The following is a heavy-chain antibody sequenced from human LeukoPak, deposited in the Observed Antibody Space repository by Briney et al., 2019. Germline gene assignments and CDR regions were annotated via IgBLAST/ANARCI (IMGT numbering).Heavy chain of an antibody. J-gene: IGHJ4*02. CDR3: ARGDYYGSGSYYQSPPDY. CDR2: IYYSGST. CDR1: GGSISSSSYY. D-gene: IGHD3-10*01. V-gene: IGHV4-39*01. Sequence: SETLSLTCTVSGGSISSSSYYWGWIRQPPGKGLEWIGSIYYSGSTYYNPSLKSRVTISVDTSKNQFSLKLSSVTAADTAVYYCARGDYYGSGSYYQSPPDYWGQGTPVTVSS.